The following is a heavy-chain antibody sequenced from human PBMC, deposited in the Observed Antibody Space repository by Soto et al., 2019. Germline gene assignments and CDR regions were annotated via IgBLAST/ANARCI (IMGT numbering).Heavy chain of an antibody. V-gene: IGHV5-51*01. CDR1: GYSFSNYW. D-gene: IGHD2-2*02. CDR3: ARGLVVPGAIRSRDYYYYGLDV. Sequence: GESLKISCKGSGYSFSNYWIGWVRQMPGKGLEWMGIIYPGDSETRYSPSFQGQVIISADKSISTAYVQWSSLKASDTAMYYCARGLVVPGAIRSRDYYYYGLDVWGQGTTVTVSS. CDR2: IYPGDSET. J-gene: IGHJ6*02.